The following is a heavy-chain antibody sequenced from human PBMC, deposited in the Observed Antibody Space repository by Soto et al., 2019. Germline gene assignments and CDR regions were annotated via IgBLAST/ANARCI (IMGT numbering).Heavy chain of an antibody. CDR2: IYSGGST. Sequence: ELQLVESGGGLIQPGGSLTLSCVASGFSVSNSYMSWVRQAPGKGLEWVSVIYSGGSTYYADSVKGRFTISRDNSKNTVYLQVNSLRGEDTAVYYCARVGKPMVIGNYFDYWGQGTLVTVSS. D-gene: IGHD3-10*01. V-gene: IGHV3-53*01. CDR1: GFSVSNSY. J-gene: IGHJ4*02. CDR3: ARVGKPMVIGNYFDY.